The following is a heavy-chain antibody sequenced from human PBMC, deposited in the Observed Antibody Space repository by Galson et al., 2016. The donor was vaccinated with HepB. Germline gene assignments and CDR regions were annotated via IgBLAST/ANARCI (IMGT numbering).Heavy chain of an antibody. V-gene: IGHV3-53*01. CDR2: IYSNGRT. CDR3: ARGPVVTYYSGPTWFDP. CDR1: GFGVGSTY. D-gene: IGHD3-22*01. Sequence: SLRLSCAVSGFGVGSTYMNWVRQAPGEGLEWASVIYSNGRTYYADSVRGRFTVSRDRSKNILYLKMNRLRVGDTAVYYCARGPVVTYYSGPTWFDPWGQGTLVTVSS. J-gene: IGHJ5*02.